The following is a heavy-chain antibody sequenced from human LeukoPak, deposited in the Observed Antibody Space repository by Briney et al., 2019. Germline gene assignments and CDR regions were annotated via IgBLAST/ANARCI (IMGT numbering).Heavy chain of an antibody. D-gene: IGHD3-3*01. CDR1: GFTFSSYA. CDR2: ISYDGSNK. Sequence: GGSLRLSCAASGFTFSSYAMSWVRQAPGKGLEWVAVISYDGSNKYYADSVKGRFTISRDNSKNTLYLQMNSLRAEDTAVYYCARDPTMYLLRFLEWLSPFRMDVWGQGTTVTVSS. V-gene: IGHV3-30-3*01. J-gene: IGHJ6*02. CDR3: ARDPTMYLLRFLEWLSPFRMDV.